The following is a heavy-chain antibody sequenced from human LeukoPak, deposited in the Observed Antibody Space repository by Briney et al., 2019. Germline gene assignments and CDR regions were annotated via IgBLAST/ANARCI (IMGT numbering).Heavy chain of an antibody. J-gene: IGHJ4*02. CDR3: ARSGRYFDWLLSPD. Sequence: PGGSLRLSCAASGLTFSTYAMHWVRQAPGKGLEWAAVISYDGSNKYYADSVKGRFTISRDNSKNTLYLQMNSLRTEDTAVYYCARSGRYFDWLLSPDWGQGTLVTVSS. CDR1: GLTFSTYA. V-gene: IGHV3-30-3*01. D-gene: IGHD3-9*01. CDR2: ISYDGSNK.